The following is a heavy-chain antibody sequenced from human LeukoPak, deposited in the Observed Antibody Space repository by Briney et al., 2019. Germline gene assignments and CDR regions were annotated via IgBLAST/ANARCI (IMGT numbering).Heavy chain of an antibody. Sequence: GGSLRLSCAASGFTFSSHWMHWVRQAPGKGLVWVSRISSDGSSTSYADSVRGRFTISRDNAKSMLYLQMNSLRAEDTAVYYCVKGRCSGSSCYGGDYWGQGTLVTVSS. D-gene: IGHD2-2*01. V-gene: IGHV3-74*01. CDR1: GFTFSSHW. CDR3: VKGRCSGSSCYGGDY. J-gene: IGHJ4*02. CDR2: ISSDGSST.